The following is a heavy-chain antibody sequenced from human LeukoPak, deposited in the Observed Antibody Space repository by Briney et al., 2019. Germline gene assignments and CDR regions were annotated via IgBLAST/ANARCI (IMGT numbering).Heavy chain of an antibody. Sequence: GGSLRLSCADSGFTFSSHGMSWVRQAPGKGLEWVSAIGDSTYYADSVKGRFTISRDTSKNTLYLQMNSLRAEDTAIYYCARDSPVCSYWGQGTLVTVSS. CDR2: IGDST. V-gene: IGHV3-23*01. J-gene: IGHJ4*02. CDR1: GFTFSSHG. CDR3: ARDSPVCSY. D-gene: IGHD3-10*02.